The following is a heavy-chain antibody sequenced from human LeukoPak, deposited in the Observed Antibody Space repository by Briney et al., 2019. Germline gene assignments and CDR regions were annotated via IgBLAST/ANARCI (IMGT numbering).Heavy chain of an antibody. J-gene: IGHJ4*02. Sequence: ASVKVSCKVSGYTLTELSMHWVRQAPGKGLEWMGGFDPEDGETIYAQKFQGRVTMTEDTSTDTAYMELSSLRSEDTAVYYCATFGGPRSCSSTSCSQDYWGQGTLVTVSS. V-gene: IGHV1-24*01. CDR1: GYTLTELS. D-gene: IGHD2-2*01. CDR3: ATFGGPRSCSSTSCSQDY. CDR2: FDPEDGET.